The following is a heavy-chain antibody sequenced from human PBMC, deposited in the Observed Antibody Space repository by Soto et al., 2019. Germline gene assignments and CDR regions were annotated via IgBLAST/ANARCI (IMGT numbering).Heavy chain of an antibody. D-gene: IGHD3-10*01. CDR3: AREGQYYYGPAGHFDY. J-gene: IGHJ4*02. CDR2: ISSNSNYI. CDR1: GFTFSSYS. Sequence: PGGSLRLSCAGSGFTFSSYSMNWVRQAPGKGLEWVSSISSNSNYIYNADSVKGRFTISRDNARNSLFLQMHSLRAEDTAVYYCAREGQYYYGPAGHFDYWGQGTLVTVSS. V-gene: IGHV3-21*01.